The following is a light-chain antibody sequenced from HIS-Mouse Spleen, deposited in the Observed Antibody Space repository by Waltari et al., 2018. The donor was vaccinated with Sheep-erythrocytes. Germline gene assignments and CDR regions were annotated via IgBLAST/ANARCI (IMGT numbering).Light chain of an antibody. J-gene: IGKJ2*01. CDR1: QDISNY. Sequence: DIQMTQSPSSLSASVGDRVTITCQASQDISNYLNWYKQKPGKAPKLLIYDASNLEKGVPSRFSGSGSGTDFTFTISSLQPEDIATYYCQQYDNLPYTFGQGTKLEIK. CDR3: QQYDNLPYT. V-gene: IGKV1-33*01. CDR2: DAS.